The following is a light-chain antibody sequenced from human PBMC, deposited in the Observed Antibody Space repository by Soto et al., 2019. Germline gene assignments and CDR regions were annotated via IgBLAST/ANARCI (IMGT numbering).Light chain of an antibody. CDR2: GAS. Sequence: EVGLTPSPYTLFLHRRERASLCCRASHNFGSTYLAWYQQKRGQAPRFLIYGASRRATGFPARFSGSGSGTDFTLTISSLQSEDFAVYYCQEYDNWPWTFGQGTKVDI. V-gene: IGKV3-15*01. CDR3: QEYDNWPWT. J-gene: IGKJ1*01. CDR1: HNFGSTY.